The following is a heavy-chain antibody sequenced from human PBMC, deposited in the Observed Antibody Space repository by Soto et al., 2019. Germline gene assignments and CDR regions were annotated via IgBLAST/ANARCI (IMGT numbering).Heavy chain of an antibody. Sequence: QVQLVQSGAEVKKPGASVKVSCKASGYTFTNYGISWVRQAPGQGLEWMGWISAYNDNPNYAQKLQGRVTMTTDTATSTAYRELRSLRSDDTAVYYCASSSGSGYYALSYWGQGTLVTVSS. J-gene: IGHJ4*02. V-gene: IGHV1-18*01. D-gene: IGHD3-22*01. CDR3: ASSSGSGYYALSY. CDR2: ISAYNDNP. CDR1: GYTFTNYG.